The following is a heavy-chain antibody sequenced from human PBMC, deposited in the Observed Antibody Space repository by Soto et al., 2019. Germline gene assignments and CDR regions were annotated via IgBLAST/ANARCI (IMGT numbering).Heavy chain of an antibody. CDR1: GGSISSSSYY. Sequence: QLQLQESGPGLVKPSETLSLTCTVSGGSISSSSYYWGWIRQPPGKGLEWIGSIYYSGSTYYNPSLKSRVTISVDTSKNQFSLKLSSVTAADTAVYYCARHVDVLAAAGTSPVNWFDPWGQGTLVTVSS. CDR2: IYYSGST. CDR3: ARHVDVLAAAGTSPVNWFDP. J-gene: IGHJ5*02. V-gene: IGHV4-39*01. D-gene: IGHD6-13*01.